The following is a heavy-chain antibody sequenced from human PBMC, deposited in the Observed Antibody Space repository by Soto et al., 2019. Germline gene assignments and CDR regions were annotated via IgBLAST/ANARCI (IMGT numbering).Heavy chain of an antibody. D-gene: IGHD3-10*01. CDR1: GFTFSSYA. CDR2: ISYDGSNK. V-gene: IGHV3-30-3*01. Sequence: QVQLVESGGGVVQPGRSLRLSCAASGFTFSSYAMHWVRQAPGKGLEWVAVISYDGSNKYYADSVKGRFTISRDNSKNTLYPQMNSLRAEDTAVYYCASYPATMVRGVTMNWFDPWGQGTLVTVSS. J-gene: IGHJ5*02. CDR3: ASYPATMVRGVTMNWFDP.